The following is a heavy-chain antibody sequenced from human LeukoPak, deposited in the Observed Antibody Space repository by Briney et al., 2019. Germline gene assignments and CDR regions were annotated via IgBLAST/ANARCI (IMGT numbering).Heavy chain of an antibody. D-gene: IGHD3-3*02. Sequence: SETLSLTCAVYGGSFSGYYWSWIRQPPGKGLEWIGEINHSGSTNYNPSLKSRVTISVDTSKNQFSLKLSSVTAADTAVYYCARVTSFSRDAFDIWGQGTMVTVSS. J-gene: IGHJ3*02. CDR3: ARVTSFSRDAFDI. CDR2: INHSGST. V-gene: IGHV4-34*01. CDR1: GGSFSGYY.